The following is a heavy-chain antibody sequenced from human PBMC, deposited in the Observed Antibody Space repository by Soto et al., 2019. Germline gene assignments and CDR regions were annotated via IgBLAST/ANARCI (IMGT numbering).Heavy chain of an antibody. Sequence: QVQLVQSGAEVKKPGASVKVSCKASGYTFTSYGISWVRQAPGQGLEWMGWISAYNGNTNYAQKLQGRVTMTTDTSTSTAYMELRSLRSDDTAVYYCARDRHLNDYGDYDRWFDPWGQGTLVTVSS. CDR1: GYTFTSYG. V-gene: IGHV1-18*01. CDR3: ARDRHLNDYGDYDRWFDP. J-gene: IGHJ5*02. CDR2: ISAYNGNT. D-gene: IGHD4-17*01.